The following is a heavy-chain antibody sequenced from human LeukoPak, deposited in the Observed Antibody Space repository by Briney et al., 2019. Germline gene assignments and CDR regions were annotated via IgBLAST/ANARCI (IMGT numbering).Heavy chain of an antibody. CDR3: ARDSGEVPDY. Sequence: ASVKVSCKASGYTFSGYYMHWVRQAPGQGLEWMGWINPNNGGTKYAQNFQGRVTMTRDTSISTAYMELDRLRFDDTAVYYCARDSGEVPDYWGQGTLVTVSS. D-gene: IGHD3-10*01. V-gene: IGHV1-2*02. CDR2: INPNNGGT. CDR1: GYTFSGYY. J-gene: IGHJ4*02.